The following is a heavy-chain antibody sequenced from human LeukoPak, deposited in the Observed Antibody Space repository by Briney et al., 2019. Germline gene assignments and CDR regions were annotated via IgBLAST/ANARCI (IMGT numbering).Heavy chain of an antibody. CDR1: GVMFSEYG. Sequence: GGSLRLSCAASGVMFSEYGMHWVRQAPGRGPGWVAFIRDDGSSQYFTESVKGRFTISRDNAKDTLYLQMNSLRAEDTAVYYCARGENTYIDYWGQGTLVTVSS. CDR2: IRDDGSSQ. J-gene: IGHJ4*02. D-gene: IGHD3-16*01. CDR3: ARGENTYIDY. V-gene: IGHV3-30*02.